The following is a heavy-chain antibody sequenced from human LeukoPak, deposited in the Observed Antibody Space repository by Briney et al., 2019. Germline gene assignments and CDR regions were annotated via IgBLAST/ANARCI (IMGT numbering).Heavy chain of an antibody. Sequence: SGPTLVKPTQTLTLTCTFSGFSLSTSGVGVGWIRQPPGKALEWLALIYWDDDKRYSPSLKSRHTITKDTSKNQVVLTMTNMDPVDTATYYCARGIGCSSTSYYEGNAFDIWGQGTMVTVSS. CDR2: IYWDDDK. CDR3: ARGIGCSSTSYYEGNAFDI. CDR1: GFSLSTSGVG. J-gene: IGHJ3*02. V-gene: IGHV2-5*02. D-gene: IGHD2-2*01.